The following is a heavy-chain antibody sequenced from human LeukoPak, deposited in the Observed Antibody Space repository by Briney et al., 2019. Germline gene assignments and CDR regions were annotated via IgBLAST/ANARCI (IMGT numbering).Heavy chain of an antibody. V-gene: IGHV4-34*01. CDR1: GGSFSGYY. D-gene: IGHD3-16*01. J-gene: IGHJ6*03. Sequence: SETLSLTCAVYGGSFSGYYWSWIRQPPGKGLEWIGEINHSGSTNYNPSLKSRVNISVDTSKNQFSLKLSSVTAADTAVYYCARVRGRYYYYMDVWGKGTTVTVSS. CDR3: ARVRGRYYYYMDV. CDR2: INHSGST.